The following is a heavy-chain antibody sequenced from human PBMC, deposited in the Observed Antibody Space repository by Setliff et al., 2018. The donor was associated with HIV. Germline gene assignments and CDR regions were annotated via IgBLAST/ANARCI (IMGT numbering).Heavy chain of an antibody. Sequence: LSLSCAASGFTFSNYWMHWFRQTPGKGLEWVSFIHSSSSRIYYADSVKGRFTISRDNAKNSLYVQMNSLRAEDTAVYYCARGQTTGEYWGQGTLVTVSS. J-gene: IGHJ4*02. CDR1: GFTFSNYW. V-gene: IGHV3-48*03. D-gene: IGHD4-17*01. CDR2: IHSSSSRI. CDR3: ARGQTTGEY.